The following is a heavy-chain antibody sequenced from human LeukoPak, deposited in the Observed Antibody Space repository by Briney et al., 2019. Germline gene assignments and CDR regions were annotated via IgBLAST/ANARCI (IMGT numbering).Heavy chain of an antibody. CDR3: ARDVGYCSAGICHSDPINDY. J-gene: IGHJ4*02. CDR2: ISAYNGNT. Sequence: GASVKVSCKASGYTFNTYGITWVRQAPGQGLEWMGWISAYNGNTNYAQKLQGRVTMTTDTSTSTAYMELRSLRSDDTAVYYCARDVGYCSAGICHSDPINDYWGRGTLVTVSS. D-gene: IGHD2-15*01. V-gene: IGHV1-18*01. CDR1: GYTFNTYG.